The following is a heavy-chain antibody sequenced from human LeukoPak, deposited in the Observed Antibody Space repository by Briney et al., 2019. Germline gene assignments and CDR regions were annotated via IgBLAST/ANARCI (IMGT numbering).Heavy chain of an antibody. CDR1: GYTLTELS. Sequence: ASVKVSCKVSGYTLTELSMHWVRQAPGKGLEWMGGFDPEDGETIYAQKFQGRVTMTEDTSTDTAYMELSSLRSEDTAVYYCATDLRDCSGWFQRFIHYGMDVWGQGTTVTVSS. CDR3: ATDLRDCSGWFQRFIHYGMDV. CDR2: FDPEDGET. V-gene: IGHV1-24*01. J-gene: IGHJ6*02. D-gene: IGHD6-19*01.